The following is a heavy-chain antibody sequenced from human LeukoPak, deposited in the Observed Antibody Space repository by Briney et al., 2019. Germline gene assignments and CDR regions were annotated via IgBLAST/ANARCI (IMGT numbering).Heavy chain of an antibody. Sequence: SETLSLTCTVSGDSISNYYWGWIRQPPGKGLEWIGSIYYSGSTYYNPSLKSRVTISVDTSKNQFSLKLSSVTAADTAVYYCARLDPNWFDPWGQGTLVTVSS. CDR3: ARLDPNWFDP. D-gene: IGHD3/OR15-3a*01. CDR2: IYYSGST. V-gene: IGHV4-39*01. CDR1: GDSISNYY. J-gene: IGHJ5*02.